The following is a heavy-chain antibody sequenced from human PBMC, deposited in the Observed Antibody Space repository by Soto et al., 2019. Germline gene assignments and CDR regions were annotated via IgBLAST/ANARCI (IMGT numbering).Heavy chain of an antibody. CDR2: ISPYDDNT. CDR1: GYTFTSYG. V-gene: IGHV1-18*01. Sequence: QVQLVQSGTEVKKPGASVKVSCKASGYTFTSYGISWVRQAPGQGLEWMGWISPYDDNTNYAQNLQGRVTMTTDTSTRTAYKELRRLRSDDTAVYYCARGGYYDSSGSRIYNDYGMDAWGQGTTVTVS. CDR3: ARGGYYDSSGSRIYNDYGMDA. J-gene: IGHJ6*02. D-gene: IGHD3-22*01.